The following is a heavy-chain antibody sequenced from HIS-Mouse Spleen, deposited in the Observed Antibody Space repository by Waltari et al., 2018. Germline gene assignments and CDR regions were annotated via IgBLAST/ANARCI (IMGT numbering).Heavy chain of an antibody. CDR1: GGSISSSSYY. CDR3: AREIPYSSSWYDWYFDL. CDR2: IYYSGST. V-gene: IGHV4-39*07. Sequence: QLQLQESGPGLVKPSETLSLTCTVSGGSISSSSYYWGWIRQPPGKGLEWIGSIYYSGSTYYNPALKSRVTRAVDTPKNQFSLKLSSVTAADTAVYYCAREIPYSSSWYDWYFDLWGRGTLVTVSS. J-gene: IGHJ2*01. D-gene: IGHD6-13*01.